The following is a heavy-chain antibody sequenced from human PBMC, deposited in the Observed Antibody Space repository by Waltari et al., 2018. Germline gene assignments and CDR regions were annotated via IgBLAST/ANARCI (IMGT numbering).Heavy chain of an antibody. V-gene: IGHV3-7*01. D-gene: IGHD6-25*01. CDR3: ARTRAASGQNYLDY. Sequence: EVQLVESGGDLVQPGDSLILSCVASGFYFRTYWMNWVRQAPGKGLEWVANIKEDGSETFYLDAVRGRFFISRDNAKSSLYLQMNSLRAEDAAIYYCARTRAASGQNYLDYWGQGALVTVSS. J-gene: IGHJ4*02. CDR2: IKEDGSET. CDR1: GFYFRTYW.